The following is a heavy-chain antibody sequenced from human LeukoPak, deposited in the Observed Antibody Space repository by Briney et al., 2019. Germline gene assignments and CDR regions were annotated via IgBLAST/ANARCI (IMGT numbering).Heavy chain of an antibody. CDR2: IRFDGSNE. CDR3: AKGTAGIGVAGTFGYLDY. D-gene: IGHD6-19*01. Sequence: GGSLRLSCAASGFTFSSFGMHWVRQAPGKGLEWVASIRFDGSNEKYADSVKGRFTISRDNPKNTLYVQMNSPSAEDTAPYYCAKGTAGIGVAGTFGYLDYWGQGTLVAVSS. CDR1: GFTFSSFG. V-gene: IGHV3-30*02. J-gene: IGHJ4*02.